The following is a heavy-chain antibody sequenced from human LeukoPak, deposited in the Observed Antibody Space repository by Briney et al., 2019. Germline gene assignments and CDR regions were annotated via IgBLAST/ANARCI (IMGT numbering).Heavy chain of an antibody. D-gene: IGHD6-19*01. J-gene: IGHJ4*02. CDR2: TYYRSKWYN. CDR1: GDSVSSKNGA. Sequence: SHTLSLTCVVSGDSVSSKNGAWNWIRQSPSRGLEWLGRTYYRSKWYNDYAESMEGRMTISQDTSKNQYSLHLNSVTPDDTAVYYCARDFGTTGWHTFDYWGQGTLVTVS. V-gene: IGHV6-1*01. CDR3: ARDFGTTGWHTFDY.